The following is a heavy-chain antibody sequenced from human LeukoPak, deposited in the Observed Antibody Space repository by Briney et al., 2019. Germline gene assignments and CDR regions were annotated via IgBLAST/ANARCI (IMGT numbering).Heavy chain of an antibody. D-gene: IGHD6-19*01. CDR2: MNPNSGNT. CDR3: ARDSPYSSGWYAADY. V-gene: IGHV1-8*01. Sequence: GASVKVSCKASGYTFTSYDINWVRQATGQGLEWMGWMNPNSGNTGYAQKFQGRVTMTRNTSICTAYMELRSLRSDDTAVYYCARDSPYSSGWYAADYWGQGTLVTVSS. J-gene: IGHJ4*02. CDR1: GYTFTSYD.